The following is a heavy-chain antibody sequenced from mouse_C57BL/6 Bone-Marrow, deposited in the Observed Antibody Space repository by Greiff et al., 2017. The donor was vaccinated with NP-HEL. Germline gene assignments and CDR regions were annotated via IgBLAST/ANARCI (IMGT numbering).Heavy chain of an antibody. CDR3: ARSPLYYGNYDWFAY. Sequence: QVQLKQSGAELARPGASVKLSCTASGYTFTSSGISWVKQRTGQGLEWIGEIYPRSGNTYYNAKFKCKAPLTADKSSSTAYMELRSLPSEDSAVYFCARSPLYYGNYDWFAYWGQGTLVTVSA. D-gene: IGHD2-1*01. CDR2: IYPRSGNT. J-gene: IGHJ3*01. CDR1: GYTFTSSG. V-gene: IGHV1-81*01.